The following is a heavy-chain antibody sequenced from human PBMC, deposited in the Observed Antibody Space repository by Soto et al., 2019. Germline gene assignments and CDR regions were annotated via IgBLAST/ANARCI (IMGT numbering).Heavy chain of an antibody. V-gene: IGHV3-30*18. Sequence: QVQLVESGGGVVQPGRSLRLSCAASGFTFSNYGMHWVHQAPGKGLEWVAVISYDGSNKYNADSVKGRFTISRDNSKNTLYLQMNSLRAEDTAVYYCAKDLEQWRRYSWFDPWGQGTLVTVSS. D-gene: IGHD6-19*01. J-gene: IGHJ5*02. CDR2: ISYDGSNK. CDR3: AKDLEQWRRYSWFDP. CDR1: GFTFSNYG.